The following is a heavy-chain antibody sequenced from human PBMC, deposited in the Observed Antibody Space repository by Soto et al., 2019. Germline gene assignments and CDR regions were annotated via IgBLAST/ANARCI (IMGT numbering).Heavy chain of an antibody. Sequence: GGSLRLSCAASGFTVSSNYMSWVRQAPGKGLEWVSVIYSGGSTYYADSVKGRFTISRDNSKNTLYLQMNGLRAEDTAVYYCARDPRYGGYPAWGQGTLVTVSS. J-gene: IGHJ5*02. V-gene: IGHV3-66*01. CDR1: GFTVSSNY. CDR2: IYSGGST. CDR3: ARDPRYGGYPA. D-gene: IGHD3-16*02.